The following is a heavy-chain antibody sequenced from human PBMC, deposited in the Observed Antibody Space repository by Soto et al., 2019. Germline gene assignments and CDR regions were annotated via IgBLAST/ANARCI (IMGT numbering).Heavy chain of an antibody. V-gene: IGHV1-18*01. CDR3: ARDQGGYCTNGVCYFVDY. D-gene: IGHD2-8*01. Sequence: GPPVKVSCKASGYTFTSYGISWVRQAPGQGLEWMGWISAYNGNTNYAQKLQGRVTMTTDTSTSTAYMELRSLRSDDTAVYYCARDQGGYCTNGVCYFVDYWGQGTLVTVSS. J-gene: IGHJ4*02. CDR1: GYTFTSYG. CDR2: ISAYNGNT.